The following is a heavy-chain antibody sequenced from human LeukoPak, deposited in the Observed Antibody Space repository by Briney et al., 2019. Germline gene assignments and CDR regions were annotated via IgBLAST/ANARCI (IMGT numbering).Heavy chain of an antibody. D-gene: IGHD2-15*01. J-gene: IGHJ6*03. CDR2: IKDDGTEK. Sequence: PGGSLRLSCAASGFTVTSFWMNWVRQAPGKGLEWVANIKDDGTEKYYVDSVKGRFTISRDNAKNSLYLQMNSLRAEDTAVYYCARDGEDIVVVVADHYMDVWGKGTTVTVSS. CDR3: ARDGEDIVVVVADHYMDV. CDR1: GFTVTSFW. V-gene: IGHV3-7*01.